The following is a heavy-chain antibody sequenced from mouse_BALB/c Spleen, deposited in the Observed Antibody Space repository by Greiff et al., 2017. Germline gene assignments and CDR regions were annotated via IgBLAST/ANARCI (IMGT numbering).Heavy chain of an antibody. D-gene: IGHD2-4*01. CDR2: ISSGGST. J-gene: IGHJ3*01. CDR1: GFTFSSYA. Sequence: EVKVVESGGGLVKPGGSLKLSCAASGFTFSSYAMSWVRQTPEKRLEWVASISSGGSTYYPDSVKGRFTISRDNARNILYLQLSSLRSEDTAMYYCARGEDYDYDWFAYWGQGTLVTVSA. V-gene: IGHV5-6-5*01. CDR3: ARGEDYDYDWFAY.